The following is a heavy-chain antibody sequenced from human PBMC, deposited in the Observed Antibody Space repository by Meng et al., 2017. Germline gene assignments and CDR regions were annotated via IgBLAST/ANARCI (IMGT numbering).Heavy chain of an antibody. V-gene: IGHV4-34*01. D-gene: IGHD6-6*01. J-gene: IGHJ5*02. Sequence: VQLQQGGAGLLKPSETLSLPCAGYGGSFSGYYWSWIRQPPGKGLEWIGEINHSGSTNYNPSLKSRVTISVDTSKNQFSLKLSSVTAADTAVYYCARRRGGSSDWFDPWGQGTLVTVSS. CDR1: GGSFSGYY. CDR3: ARRRGGSSDWFDP. CDR2: INHSGST.